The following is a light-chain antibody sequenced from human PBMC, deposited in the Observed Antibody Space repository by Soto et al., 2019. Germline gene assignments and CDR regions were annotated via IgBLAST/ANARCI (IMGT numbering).Light chain of an antibody. J-gene: IGKJ1*01. CDR3: QHYNNYAPWT. Sequence: DIPMPKSPSALSASVGARVTITCRVRQSISKWLAWYQQKPGKAPKLLIYDASILGSGVPSRFSGSGSGAEFTLTVSSLQPDDFATYYCQHYNNYAPWTFGQGTKVDIK. CDR2: DAS. V-gene: IGKV1-5*01. CDR1: QSISKW.